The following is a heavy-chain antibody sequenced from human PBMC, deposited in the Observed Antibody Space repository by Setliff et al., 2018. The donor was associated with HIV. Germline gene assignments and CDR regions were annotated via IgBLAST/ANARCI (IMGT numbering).Heavy chain of an antibody. D-gene: IGHD3-10*01. CDR3: ASLLYYYGSGAGYYMDV. V-gene: IGHV4-4*08. Sequence: SETLSLTCTVSGGSISRYYWSWIRQPPGKGLEWIGYIYTSGSTNYNPSLKSRVTISVDTSKNQFSLKLSSVTAADTAVYYCASLLYYYGSGAGYYMDVWGKGTTVTVSS. CDR2: IYTSGST. CDR1: GGSISRYY. J-gene: IGHJ6*03.